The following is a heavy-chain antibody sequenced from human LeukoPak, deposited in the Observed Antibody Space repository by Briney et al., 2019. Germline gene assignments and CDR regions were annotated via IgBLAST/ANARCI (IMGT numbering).Heavy chain of an antibody. D-gene: IGHD3-10*01. CDR3: ARVTYNGYQHFDY. J-gene: IGHJ4*02. V-gene: IGHV4-4*07. CDR2: IYASGST. CDR1: GGSISSFY. Sequence: SETLSLTCTVSGGSISSFYWSWIRQPAGKGLEWIGRIYASGSTNYNPSLESRLTMSIDTSKSQFSLKLSSVTAADTAVYYCARVTYNGYQHFDYWGQGNLVTVS.